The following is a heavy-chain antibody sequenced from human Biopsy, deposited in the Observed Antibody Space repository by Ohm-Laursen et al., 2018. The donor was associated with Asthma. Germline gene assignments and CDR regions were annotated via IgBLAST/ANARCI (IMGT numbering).Heavy chain of an antibody. CDR1: GYSLTDLS. D-gene: IGHD4-17*01. J-gene: IGHJ4*02. CDR2: HDHEEGGT. Sequence: ASVKVSCKVSGYSLTDLSMHWVRQAPGQGPEWMGGHDHEEGGTVNARRFQGRVTMTEDTSTDTAHMELSSLSSDDTAVYYCASDFPKDYVRYNFQFWGQGTLVTVSS. V-gene: IGHV1-24*01. CDR3: ASDFPKDYVRYNFQF.